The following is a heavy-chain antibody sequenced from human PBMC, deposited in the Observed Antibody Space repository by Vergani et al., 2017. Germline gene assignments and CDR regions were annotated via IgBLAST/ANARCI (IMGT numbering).Heavy chain of an antibody. V-gene: IGHV3-11*04. Sequence: QVQLVESGGGLVKPGGSLRLSCAASGFTFTGSYMTWIRQAPGKGLEWIAYISTNGLTVYYADSVKGRFTISRDNAKNSLYLQMNSLRAEDTAVYYCVRERGTTVVTTHDAFDIWGQGTMVTVSS. D-gene: IGHD4-23*01. J-gene: IGHJ3*02. CDR3: VRERGTTVVTTHDAFDI. CDR1: GFTFTGSY. CDR2: ISTNGLTV.